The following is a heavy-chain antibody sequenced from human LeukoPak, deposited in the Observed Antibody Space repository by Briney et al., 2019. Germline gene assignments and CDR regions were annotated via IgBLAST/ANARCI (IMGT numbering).Heavy chain of an antibody. CDR2: IYYSGST. CDR3: ARINMITFGGVD. J-gene: IGHJ4*02. CDR1: GGSISSSSYY. Sequence: SETLSLTCTVSGGSISSSSYYWGWIRQPPGKGLEWIGSIYYSGSTYYNPSLKSRVTISVDTSKNQFSLKLSSVTAADTAVYYCARINMITFGGVDWGQGTLVTVSS. D-gene: IGHD3-16*01. V-gene: IGHV4-39*07.